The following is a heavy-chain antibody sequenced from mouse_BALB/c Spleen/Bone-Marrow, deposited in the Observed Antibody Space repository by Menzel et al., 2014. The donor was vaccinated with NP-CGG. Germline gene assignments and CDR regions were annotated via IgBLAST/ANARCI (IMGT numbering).Heavy chain of an antibody. CDR1: DYSITSGYS. V-gene: IGHV3-1*02. CDR2: IHYSGST. Sequence: EVQLQQSGPDLVKPSQSLSLTCTVTDYSITSGYSWHWIRQFPGNKLEWMGYIHYSGSTNYNPSLKSRISITRDTSKNQYYLQLNSVTTEDTATYYCATYDGYCFDYWGQGTTLTVSS. CDR3: ATYDGYCFDY. J-gene: IGHJ2*01. D-gene: IGHD2-3*01.